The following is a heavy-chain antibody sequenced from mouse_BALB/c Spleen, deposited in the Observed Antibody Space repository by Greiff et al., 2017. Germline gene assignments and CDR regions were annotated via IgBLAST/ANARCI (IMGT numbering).Heavy chain of an antibody. Sequence: VQLQQSGAELVKPGASVKLSCTASGFNIKDTYMHWVKQRPEQGLEWIGRIDPANGNTKYDPKFQGKATITADTSSNTAYLQLSSLTSEDTAVYYCARRLGYTCYFDYWGQGTTLTVSS. D-gene: IGHD2-14*01. CDR3: ARRLGYTCYFDY. J-gene: IGHJ2*01. CDR1: GFNIKDTY. V-gene: IGHV14-3*02. CDR2: IDPANGNT.